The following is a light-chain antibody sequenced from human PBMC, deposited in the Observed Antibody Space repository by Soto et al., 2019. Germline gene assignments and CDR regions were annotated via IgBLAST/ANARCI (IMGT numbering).Light chain of an antibody. CDR2: DVS. CDR1: SSDVGGYNY. Sequence: QSALTQPRSVSGSPGQSVTISCTGTSSDVGGYNYVSWYQQHPGKAPKLMIYDVSKRPSGVPDRFSGSKSGNTASLTISGLQAEDEADYYCCSYAGSYPYVLGTGTKVTVL. V-gene: IGLV2-11*01. CDR3: CSYAGSYPYV. J-gene: IGLJ1*01.